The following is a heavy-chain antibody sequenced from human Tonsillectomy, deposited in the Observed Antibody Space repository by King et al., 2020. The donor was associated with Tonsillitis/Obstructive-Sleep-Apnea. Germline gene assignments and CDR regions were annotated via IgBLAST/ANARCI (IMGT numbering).Heavy chain of an antibody. Sequence: VTLKESGPVLVKPTETLTLTCTVSGFSLSNARMGVSWIRQPPGKALEWLAHIFSNDEKSYSTSLKSRLTIFKDTSKSQVVLTMTTIDPVDTATYYCARIYCSRTSCYYYYYYGMDVWGQGTTVTVSS. V-gene: IGHV2-26*01. CDR1: GFSLSNARMG. CDR2: IFSNDEK. CDR3: ARIYCSRTSCYYYYYYGMDV. D-gene: IGHD2-2*01. J-gene: IGHJ6*02.